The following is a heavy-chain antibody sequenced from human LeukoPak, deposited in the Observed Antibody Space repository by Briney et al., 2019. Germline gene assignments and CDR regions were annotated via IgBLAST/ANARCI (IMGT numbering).Heavy chain of an antibody. D-gene: IGHD2-2*03. J-gene: IGHJ4*02. CDR2: IYPGDSDT. Sequence: GESLKISCKGSGYSFTSNWIGWVRQTPGKGLEWMGIIYPGDSDTKYSPSFQGQVTFSADKSISTAYLQWSSLKASDTAMYYCARHFGYCSSTSCYGYFDSWGQGTLVTVSS. CDR1: GYSFTSNW. CDR3: ARHFGYCSSTSCYGYFDS. V-gene: IGHV5-51*01.